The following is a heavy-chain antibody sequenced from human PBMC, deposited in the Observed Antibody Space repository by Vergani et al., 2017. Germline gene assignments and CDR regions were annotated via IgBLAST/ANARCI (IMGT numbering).Heavy chain of an antibody. CDR1: GASVNSYY. J-gene: IGHJ2*01. D-gene: IGHD3-16*01. Sequence: QVKLQESGPGLVKPSETLSLTCTVSGASVNSYYWGWIRQPPGKGLEWIGSIYNSGNGDSSSSLKIRVTISADTSKNQFSLRLTSVTAADTAVYYCASGKYYSDSTSHFRGRYFDVWGRGTLVTVPS. CDR3: ASGKYYSDSTSHFRGRYFDV. CDR2: IYNSGNG. V-gene: IGHV4-39*01.